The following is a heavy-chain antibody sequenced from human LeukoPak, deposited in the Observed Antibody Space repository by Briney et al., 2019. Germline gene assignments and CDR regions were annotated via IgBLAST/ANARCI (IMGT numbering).Heavy chain of an antibody. CDR3: AKYSTYYPNWFDP. J-gene: IGHJ5*02. V-gene: IGHV4-39*01. D-gene: IGHD3-10*01. Sequence: KPSETLSLTCTVSGGSIISSSYYWGWIRQPPGKGLEWIGNVYYSGSTYYNPSLKSRVTISIDTSKNQFSLKLSSVTAADTAVYYCAKYSTYYPNWFDPWGQGTLVTVSS. CDR2: VYYSGST. CDR1: GGSIISSSYY.